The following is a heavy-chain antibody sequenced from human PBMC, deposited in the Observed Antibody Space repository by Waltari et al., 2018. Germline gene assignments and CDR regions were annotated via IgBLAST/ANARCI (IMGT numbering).Heavy chain of an antibody. CDR1: GYTFTGYY. J-gene: IGHJ6*02. CDR2: INPNSGGT. V-gene: IGHV1-2*06. CDR3: ARFRLGGSYKYYYGMDV. D-gene: IGHD1-26*01. Sequence: QVQLVQSGAEVKKPGASVKVSCKASGYTFTGYYMHWVRQAPGQGLEWMGRINPNSGGTNYAQKFQGRVTMTRDTSISTAYMELSRLRSDDTAVYYCARFRLGGSYKYYYGMDVWGQGTTVTVSS.